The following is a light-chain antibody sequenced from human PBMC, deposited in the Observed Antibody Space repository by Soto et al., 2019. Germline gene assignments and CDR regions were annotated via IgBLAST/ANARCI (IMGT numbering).Light chain of an antibody. CDR2: ATT. J-gene: IGKJ1*01. CDR1: QSVDSRF. CDR3: QQYATSPQT. Sequence: EIVLTQSPGTLSLSPGEGATLSCWTSQSVDSRFLAWFQQKRGQAPRLLIYATTSRAADIPDRFSGSGSGTHFTLTISRLEPEDFAIYHCQQYATSPQTFGQGTDVEIK. V-gene: IGKV3-20*01.